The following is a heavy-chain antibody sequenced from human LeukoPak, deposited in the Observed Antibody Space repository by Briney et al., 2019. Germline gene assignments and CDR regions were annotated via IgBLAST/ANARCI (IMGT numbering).Heavy chain of an antibody. J-gene: IGHJ1*01. CDR2: ITSTSSYI. D-gene: IGHD6-19*01. Sequence: GGSLRLSCAASGFAFSSYSMDWVRQAPGKGLGWVSSITSTSSYIYNADSVKGRFTISRDNAKNSLYLQMNSLRAEDTAVYYCARAGSGWFEYFQHWGQGTLVTVST. CDR3: ARAGSGWFEYFQH. CDR1: GFAFSSYS. V-gene: IGHV3-21*01.